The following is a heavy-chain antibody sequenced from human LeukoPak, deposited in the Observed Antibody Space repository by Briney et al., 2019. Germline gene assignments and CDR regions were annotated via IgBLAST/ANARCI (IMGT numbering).Heavy chain of an antibody. Sequence: PGGCLRLSCAASGFTVSDSDIHSVRQATGEGLEWVSAIGTAGDTYYTGSVKGRFTISRENAKNSLYLQMNSLRAGDTAVYYCSRVAKERVGGVYYFDYWGQGTLVTVSS. D-gene: IGHD1-1*01. CDR2: IGTAGDT. CDR3: SRVAKERVGGVYYFDY. CDR1: GFTVSDSD. J-gene: IGHJ4*02. V-gene: IGHV3-13*01.